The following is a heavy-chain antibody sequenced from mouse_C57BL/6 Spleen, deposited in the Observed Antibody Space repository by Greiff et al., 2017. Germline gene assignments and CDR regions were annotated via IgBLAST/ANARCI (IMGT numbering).Heavy chain of an antibody. Sequence: QVQLKQPGTELVKPGASVKLSCKASGYTFTSYWMHWVKQRPGQGLEWIGNINPSNGGTNYNEKFKSKATLTVDKSSSTAYMQLSSLTSEDSAVYYCARSGVTTGAMDYWGQGTSVTVSS. CDR1: GYTFTSYW. V-gene: IGHV1-53*01. CDR3: ARSGVTTGAMDY. D-gene: IGHD2-2*01. CDR2: INPSNGGT. J-gene: IGHJ4*01.